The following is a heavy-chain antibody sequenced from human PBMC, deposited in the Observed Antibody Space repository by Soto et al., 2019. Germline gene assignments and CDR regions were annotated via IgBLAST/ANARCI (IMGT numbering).Heavy chain of an antibody. D-gene: IGHD3-10*01. CDR1: GFSFSSYA. CDR3: AKDLLLANSSFLSPDY. Sequence: EVQLLESGGGLVQPGGSLRLSCAASGFSFSSYARSWVRQAPGKGLELVSAISGSGAGAFYADSVKGRFTISRDHTKTTRYLQLNSPRAEDTAVYYCAKDLLLANSSFLSPDYWGQGNLVTVSS. CDR2: ISGSGAGA. V-gene: IGHV3-23*01. J-gene: IGHJ4*02.